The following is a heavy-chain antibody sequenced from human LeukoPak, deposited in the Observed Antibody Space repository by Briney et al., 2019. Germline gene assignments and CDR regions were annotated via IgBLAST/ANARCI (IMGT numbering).Heavy chain of an antibody. CDR3: AILRSIAVAGTLPHAFDY. Sequence: PSQTLSLTCTVSGGSISSGGYYWSWTRQHPGKGLEWIGYIYYSGSTYYNPSLKSRVTISVDTSKNQFSLKLSSVTAADTAVYYCAILRSIAVAGTLPHAFDYWGQGTLVTVSS. J-gene: IGHJ4*02. V-gene: IGHV4-31*03. CDR1: GGSISSGGYY. D-gene: IGHD6-19*01. CDR2: IYYSGST.